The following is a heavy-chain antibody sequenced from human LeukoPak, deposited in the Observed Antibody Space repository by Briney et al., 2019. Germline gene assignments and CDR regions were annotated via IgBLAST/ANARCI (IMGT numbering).Heavy chain of an antibody. CDR1: GFTFSSYG. V-gene: IGHV3-33*06. D-gene: IGHD4-23*01. CDR3: AKGFGLTTVITSFAY. Sequence: PGRSLRLSCAASGFTFSSYGMHWVRQAPGKGLEWVAVIWYDGSNKYYADSVKGRFTISRDNSKNTLYLQMNSLRAEDTAVYYCAKGFGLTTVITSFAYWAREPLVTVPS. J-gene: IGHJ4*02. CDR2: IWYDGSNK.